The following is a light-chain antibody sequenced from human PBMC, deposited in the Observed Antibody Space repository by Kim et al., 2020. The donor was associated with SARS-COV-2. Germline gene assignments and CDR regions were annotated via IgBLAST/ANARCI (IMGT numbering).Light chain of an antibody. Sequence: SPGESATLAGRASQSVSSSLAWYQQKPGQAPRLLIYDASNRATGIPARFSGSGSGTDFTLTISSLEPEDFAVYYCQQRSNWPRGLTFGGGTKVEI. CDR1: QSVSSS. CDR2: DAS. CDR3: QQRSNWPRGLT. J-gene: IGKJ4*01. V-gene: IGKV3-11*01.